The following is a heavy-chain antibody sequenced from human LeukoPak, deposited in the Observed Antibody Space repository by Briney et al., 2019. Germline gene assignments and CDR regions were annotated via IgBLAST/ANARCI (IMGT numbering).Heavy chain of an antibody. CDR2: INHSGST. CDR1: GGSFSGYY. CDR3: ARGVRRVRGASHCPYFDY. Sequence: SETLSLTCAVYGGSFSGYYWSWIRQPPGKGLEWIGEINHSGSTNYNPSLKSRVTISVDTSKNQFSLKLSSVTAADTAVYYCARGVRRVRGASHCPYFDYWGQGTLVTASS. D-gene: IGHD3-10*01. J-gene: IGHJ4*02. V-gene: IGHV4-34*01.